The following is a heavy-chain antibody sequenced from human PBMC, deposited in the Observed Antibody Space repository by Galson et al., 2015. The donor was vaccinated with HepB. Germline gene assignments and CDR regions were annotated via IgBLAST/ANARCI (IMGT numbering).Heavy chain of an antibody. CDR2: TYYNSKWYT. CDR3: ARGVASVWEGGGFVDY. J-gene: IGHJ4*02. Sequence: CAISGDSVYNRSAAWHWIRQSPSGGLEWLGGTYYNSKWYTDFALSVESRIIINADTSKNQFSLHLKSVTPEDTAIYYCARGVASVWEGGGFVDYWGQGTMLTVSS. V-gene: IGHV6-1*01. D-gene: IGHD2-15*01. CDR1: GDSVYNRSAA.